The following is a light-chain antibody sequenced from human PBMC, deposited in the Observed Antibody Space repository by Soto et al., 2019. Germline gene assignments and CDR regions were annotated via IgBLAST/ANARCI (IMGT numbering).Light chain of an antibody. V-gene: IGLV4-69*01. CDR2: INSDGSH. CDR1: SGHNNYA. J-gene: IGLJ3*02. Sequence: QSVLTQSPSASASLGASVKFTCTLSSGHNNYAIAWHQQQPEKGPRYLMKINSDGSHSRGDGIPDRFSGSSSGAERYLTISSLQSEDEADYYCQTWGTGIVLFGGGTKLTVL. CDR3: QTWGTGIVL.